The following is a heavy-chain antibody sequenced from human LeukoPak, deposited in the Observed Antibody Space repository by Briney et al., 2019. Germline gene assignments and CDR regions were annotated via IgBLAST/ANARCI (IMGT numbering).Heavy chain of an antibody. V-gene: IGHV4-34*01. CDR3: ARGRGSSYVFYYYYMDV. CDR2: INHSGST. Sequence: PSETLSLTCAVYGGSFSGYYWSWMRQPPGKGLEWIGEINHSGSTNYNPSLKSRVTISVDTSKNQFSLKLSSVTAADTAVYYCARGRGSSYVFYYYYMDVWGKGTTVTVSS. D-gene: IGHD6-6*01. J-gene: IGHJ6*03. CDR1: GGSFSGYY.